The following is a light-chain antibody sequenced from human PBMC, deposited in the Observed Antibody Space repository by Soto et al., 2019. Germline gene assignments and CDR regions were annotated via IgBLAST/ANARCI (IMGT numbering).Light chain of an antibody. V-gene: IGKV3-20*01. CDR1: RDVYINA. J-gene: IGKJ3*01. CDR3: QQYGASPFT. CDR2: GAS. Sequence: VVLTQSPATLSLSPGEPATLSCRASRDVYINALAWYQQKPGRTPTLLIYGASTRATGIPDRFSATGSGTEFSLTISRVEPEDFAVYSCQQYGASPFTFGPGTRVEI.